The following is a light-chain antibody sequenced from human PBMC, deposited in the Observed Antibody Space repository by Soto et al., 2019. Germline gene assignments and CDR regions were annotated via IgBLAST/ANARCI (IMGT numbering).Light chain of an antibody. V-gene: IGLV1-40*01. CDR2: GNT. Sequence: QSVLTQPPSVSGAPGQRVTISCTGSSSNIGAGYDVHWYQQLPRTAPKLLIYGNTNRPSGVPDRFSGSKSGTSAFLAITGLQAEDEAVYYCQSYDTSLSGRIFGGGTKLTVL. CDR1: SSNIGAGYD. CDR3: QSYDTSLSGRI. J-gene: IGLJ2*01.